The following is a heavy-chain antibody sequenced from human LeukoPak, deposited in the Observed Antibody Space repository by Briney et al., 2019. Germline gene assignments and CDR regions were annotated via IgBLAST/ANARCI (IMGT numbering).Heavy chain of an antibody. CDR3: AREWSF. D-gene: IGHD3-10*01. Sequence: PSETLSLTCTVSGGSINSDNYYWNWLRQPAGKGREWIGRISSSGTTNYNPSLNSRVTISLDTSKNQFSLMLNSVTAADTAVYYCAREWSFGGQGTKVTVS. V-gene: IGHV4-61*02. J-gene: IGHJ3*01. CDR1: GGSINSDNYY. CDR2: ISSSGTT.